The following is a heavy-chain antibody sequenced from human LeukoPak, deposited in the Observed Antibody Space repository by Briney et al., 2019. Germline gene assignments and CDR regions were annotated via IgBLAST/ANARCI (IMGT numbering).Heavy chain of an antibody. CDR3: ARVNGTAAAGTTPFDY. CDR1: GFTFSSYA. CDR2: ISYDGSNK. D-gene: IGHD6-13*01. V-gene: IGHV3-30-3*01. J-gene: IGHJ4*02. Sequence: PGGSLRLSCAASGFTFSSYAMHWVRQAPGKGLEWGAVISYDGSNKYYADSVKGRFTISRDNSKNTLYLQMNSLRAEDTAVYYCARVNGTAAAGTTPFDYWGQGTLVTVSS.